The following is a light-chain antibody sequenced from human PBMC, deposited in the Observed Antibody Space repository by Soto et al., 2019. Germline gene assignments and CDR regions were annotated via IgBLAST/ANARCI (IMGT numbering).Light chain of an antibody. CDR1: SSDVGGYNY. J-gene: IGLJ1*01. CDR2: DVT. Sequence: QSALTQPRSVSGSPGQSVTISCTGTSSDVGGYNYVSWYQQHPGKAPKLMIYDVTKRSAVVPDRFSGSKSGNTASLTISGLQTEDEADYYCSSYAGTYTFGVFGTGTKLTVL. V-gene: IGLV2-11*01. CDR3: SSYAGTYTFGV.